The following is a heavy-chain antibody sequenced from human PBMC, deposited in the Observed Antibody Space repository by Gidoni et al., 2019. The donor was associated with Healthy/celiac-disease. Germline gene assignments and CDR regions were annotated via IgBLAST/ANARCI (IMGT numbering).Heavy chain of an antibody. V-gene: IGHV1-2*02. CDR2: INPNSGGT. Sequence: QVQLVQSGAEVKKPGASVKVSCKASGYTFTGFYMHWGRQAPGQGLEWMGWINPNSGGTNYAQKFQGRVTMTRDTSISTAYMELSRLRSDDTAVYYCARELIRRLPIVSYYYYYGMDVWGQGTTVTVSS. CDR3: ARELIRRLPIVSYYYYYGMDV. CDR1: GYTFTGFY. D-gene: IGHD2-15*01. J-gene: IGHJ6*02.